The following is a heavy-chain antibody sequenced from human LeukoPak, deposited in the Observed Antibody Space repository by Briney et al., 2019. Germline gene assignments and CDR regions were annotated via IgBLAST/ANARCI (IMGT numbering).Heavy chain of an antibody. D-gene: IGHD1-26*01. Sequence: GGSLRLSCAASGFSFSDAWMNWVRQAPGKGLEWVGHIRSKADGGTPDYIAPVKGRFTISRDDSKDTLYLQMNSLRAEDTAVYYCAKDNLRYSGSYYGIDYWGQGTLVTVSS. J-gene: IGHJ4*02. CDR3: AKDNLRYSGSYYGIDY. CDR2: IRSKADGGTP. CDR1: GFSFSDAW. V-gene: IGHV3-15*07.